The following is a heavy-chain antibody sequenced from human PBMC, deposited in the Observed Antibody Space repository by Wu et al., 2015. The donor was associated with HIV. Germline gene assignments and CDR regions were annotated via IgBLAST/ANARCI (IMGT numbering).Heavy chain of an antibody. CDR3: VTSSNFRNSGRDYYYMDV. CDR2: ISGKNDDT. CDR1: GYTFTNYG. D-gene: IGHD6-13*01. Sequence: QVQLLQSGGEVKKPGASVKVSCKASGYTFTNYGTSWVRQAPGQRLEWMGWISGKNDDTSYAQKLQARVTMTKDTSTRTAFLEVRSLRSDDTAVYYWVTSSNFRNSGRDYYYMDVWGKGTTVIVSS. J-gene: IGHJ6*03. V-gene: IGHV1-18*01.